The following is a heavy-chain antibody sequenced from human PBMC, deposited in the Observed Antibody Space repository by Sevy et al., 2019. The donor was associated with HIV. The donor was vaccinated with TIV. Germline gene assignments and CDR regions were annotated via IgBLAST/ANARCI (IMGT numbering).Heavy chain of an antibody. CDR3: AGRSTVTTFFDY. CDR2: ISGSGGST. D-gene: IGHD4-17*01. V-gene: IGHV3-23*01. J-gene: IGHJ4*02. Sequence: GESLKISCAASGFICSSDVMSWVRQAPGKGLEWVSGISGSGGSTYYADSVKGRFTISRDNSKNTLYLQMNSLRAEDTAVYYCAGRSTVTTFFDYWGQGTLVTVSS. CDR1: GFICSSDV.